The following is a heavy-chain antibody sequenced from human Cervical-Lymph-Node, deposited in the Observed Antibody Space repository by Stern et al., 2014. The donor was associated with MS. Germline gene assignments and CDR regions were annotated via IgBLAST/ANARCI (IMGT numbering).Heavy chain of an antibody. Sequence: EMQLVESGGGLVQPGGSLRLSCTASGFTFGSYGMNWVRQAPGKGLEWLSYISPSGSSISYADSAKGRFTVSRDSAKKSVYLQMNSLRNEDTAVYYCARGPLQGRSLHFDSCGQGTLVAVSS. CDR1: GFTFGSYG. CDR2: ISPSGSSI. J-gene: IGHJ4*02. CDR3: ARGPLQGRSLHFDS. D-gene: IGHD2-15*01. V-gene: IGHV3-48*02.